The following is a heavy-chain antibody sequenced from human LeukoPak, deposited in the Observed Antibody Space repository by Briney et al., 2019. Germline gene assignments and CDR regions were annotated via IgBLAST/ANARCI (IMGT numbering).Heavy chain of an antibody. CDR3: ARDLDYGSGNNGYYGMDV. D-gene: IGHD3-10*01. Sequence: GGSLRLSCAATGFTFSSYSMNWVRQAPGKGLEWVSYISSSSSTIYYADSVKGRFTISRDNAKNSLYLQMNSLRAEDTAVYYCARDLDYGSGNNGYYGMDVWGQGTTVTVSS. J-gene: IGHJ6*02. CDR1: GFTFSSYS. V-gene: IGHV3-48*04. CDR2: ISSSSSTI.